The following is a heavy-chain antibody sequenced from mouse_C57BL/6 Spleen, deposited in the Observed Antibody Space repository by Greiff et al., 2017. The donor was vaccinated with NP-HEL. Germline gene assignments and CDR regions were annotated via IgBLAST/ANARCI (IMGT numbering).Heavy chain of an antibody. CDR3: ARPLLGYYGSSYFAY. CDR2: ISNGGGST. CDR1: GFTFSDYY. V-gene: IGHV5-12*01. D-gene: IGHD1-1*01. Sequence: EVQRVESGGGLVQPGGSLKLSCAASGFTFSDYYMYWVRQTPEKRLEWVAYISNGGGSTYYPETVKGRFTISSDNAKNTLYLQRSRLKSEDTAMYYCARPLLGYYGSSYFAYWGQGTLVTVSA. J-gene: IGHJ3*01.